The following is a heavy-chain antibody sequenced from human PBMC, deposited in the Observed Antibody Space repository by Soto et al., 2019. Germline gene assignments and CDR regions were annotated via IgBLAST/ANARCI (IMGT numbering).Heavy chain of an antibody. V-gene: IGHV1-18*01. CDR2: ISGYNGDT. Sequence: QGQLVQSGGEVKKPGASVKVSCKASGYTFSRYGISWVRQAPGQGLEWMGWISGYNGDTNYAQKLQGRVTMTIDTSTTTANMELRSLTSDDTAVYYCAKNGQPSYYYYGLDVWGQGTTVTVSS. CDR3: AKNGQPSYYYYGLDV. CDR1: GYTFSRYG. J-gene: IGHJ6*02. D-gene: IGHD2-8*01.